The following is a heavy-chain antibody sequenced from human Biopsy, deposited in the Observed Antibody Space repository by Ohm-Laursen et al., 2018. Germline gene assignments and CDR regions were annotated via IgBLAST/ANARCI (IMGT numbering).Heavy chain of an antibody. Sequence: SLRLSCAAPGFIFSDYGMHRVRQAPGKGLEWVSGISGSSNNIIYADSVRGRFTISRDNAKSSLYLEMNSLRSEDTAFYYCTKRRTAVRPFDSWGHGTLVTVSS. V-gene: IGHV3-9*01. D-gene: IGHD6-25*01. CDR3: TKRRTAVRPFDS. CDR1: GFIFSDYG. J-gene: IGHJ4*01. CDR2: ISGSSNNI.